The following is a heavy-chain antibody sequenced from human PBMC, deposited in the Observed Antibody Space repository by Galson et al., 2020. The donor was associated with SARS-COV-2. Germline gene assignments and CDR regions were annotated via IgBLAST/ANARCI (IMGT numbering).Heavy chain of an antibody. J-gene: IGHJ1*01. D-gene: IGHD1-26*01. CDR3: ARDRSGSYLPLQH. Sequence: NSGGSLRLSCAASGFTFSSYSMNWVRQAPGKGLEWVSSISSSSSYIYYADSVKGRFTISRDNAKNSLYLQMNSLRAEDTAVYYCARDRSGSYLPLQHWGQGTLVTVSS. V-gene: IGHV3-21*01. CDR1: GFTFSSYS. CDR2: ISSSSSYI.